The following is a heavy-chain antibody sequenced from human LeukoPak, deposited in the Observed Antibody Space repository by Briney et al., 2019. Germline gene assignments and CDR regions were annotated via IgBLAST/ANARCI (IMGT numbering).Heavy chain of an antibody. CDR1: GFTFSSYS. CDR2: VSSSRSSI. D-gene: IGHD2-2*01. CDR3: ARGEMSAMLDY. V-gene: IGHV3-21*01. Sequence: GGSLRLSCAASGFTFSSYSRNWVRQAPGKGLEWVSLVSSSRSSIYYAGSVKGRFTISRDNAKKSLYLQMSSLRAEDTAVYYCARGEMSAMLDYWGQGTLVTVSS. J-gene: IGHJ4*02.